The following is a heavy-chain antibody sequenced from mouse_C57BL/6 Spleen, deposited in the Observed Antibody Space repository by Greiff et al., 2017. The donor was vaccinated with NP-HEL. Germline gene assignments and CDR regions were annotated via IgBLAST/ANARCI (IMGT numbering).Heavy chain of an antibody. CDR2: ISDGGSYT. CDR1: GFTFSSYA. CDR3: ARELDSSGRYYFDY. D-gene: IGHD3-2*02. J-gene: IGHJ2*01. V-gene: IGHV5-4*01. Sequence: EVKLVESGGGLVKPGGSLKLSCAASGFTFSSYAMSWVRQTPEKRLEWVATISDGGSYTYYPDNVKGRFTISRDNAKNNLYLQMSHLKSEDTAMYYCARELDSSGRYYFDYWGQGTTLTVSS.